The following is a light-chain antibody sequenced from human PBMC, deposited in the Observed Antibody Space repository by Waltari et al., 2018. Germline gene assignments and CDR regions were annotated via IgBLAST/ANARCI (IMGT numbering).Light chain of an antibody. CDR2: DAS. V-gene: IGKV3-11*01. CDR1: QSVSSY. J-gene: IGKJ4*01. CDR3: QQRSNWPLT. Sequence: EIVLTQSPAPLSWSPGERAPLSCRASQSVSSYLAWYQQKPGQAPRLLIYDASNRATGIPARFSGSGSGTDFTLTISSLEPEDFAVYYCQQRSNWPLTFGGGTKVDIK.